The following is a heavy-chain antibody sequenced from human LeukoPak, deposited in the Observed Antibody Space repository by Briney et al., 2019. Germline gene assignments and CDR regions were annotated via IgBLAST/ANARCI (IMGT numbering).Heavy chain of an antibody. D-gene: IGHD2-15*01. V-gene: IGHV4-31*03. J-gene: IGHJ5*02. CDR3: ARGITGYCSGGSCYLTAWFDP. CDR1: GGSISSGGYY. Sequence: PSETLSLTCTVSGGSISSGGYYWSWIRQHPGKGLEWIGYIYYSGSTYYNPSLKSRVTMSVDTSKNQFSLKLSSVTAADTAVYYCARGITGYCSGGSCYLTAWFDPWGQGTLVTASS. CDR2: IYYSGST.